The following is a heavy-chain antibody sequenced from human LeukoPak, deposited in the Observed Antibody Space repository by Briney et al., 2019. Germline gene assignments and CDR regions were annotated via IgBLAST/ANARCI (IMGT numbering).Heavy chain of an antibody. CDR1: GGSISSSSYY. CDR3: ARRGAARGKNFDY. D-gene: IGHD6-6*01. V-gene: IGHV4-39*01. J-gene: IGHJ4*02. CDR2: IYYSGST. Sequence: SETLSLTCTDSGGSISSSSYYWGWIRQPPGKGLEWIGSIYYSGSTYYNPSLKSRVTISVDTSKNQFSLKLSSVTAADTAVYYCARRGAARGKNFDYWGQGTLVTVSS.